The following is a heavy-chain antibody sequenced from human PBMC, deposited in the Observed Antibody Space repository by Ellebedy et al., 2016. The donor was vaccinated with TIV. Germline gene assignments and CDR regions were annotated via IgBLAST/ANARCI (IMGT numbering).Heavy chain of an antibody. J-gene: IGHJ6*02. CDR2: IWYDGSNK. Sequence: GGSLRLXXAASGFTFSSYGMHWVRQAPGKGLEWVAVIWYDGSNKYYADSVKGRFTISRDNSKNTLYLQMNSLRAEDTAVYYCAKGDVVVPAATRKTYYYYGMDVWGQGTTVTVSS. CDR3: AKGDVVVPAATRKTYYYYGMDV. D-gene: IGHD2-2*01. CDR1: GFTFSSYG. V-gene: IGHV3-33*06.